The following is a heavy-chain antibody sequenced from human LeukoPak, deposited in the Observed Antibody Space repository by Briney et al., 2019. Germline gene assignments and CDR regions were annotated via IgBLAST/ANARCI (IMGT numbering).Heavy chain of an antibody. CDR2: IWYDGSNK. J-gene: IGHJ4*02. Sequence: GGSLRLSCAASGFTFSSYGMHWVRQAPGKGLEWVALIWYDGSNKYYADSVKGRFTISRDNSKNTLYLQMNSLRAEDTAVYYRARENGDYSSSFSPGYWGQGTLVTVSS. D-gene: IGHD6-13*01. CDR1: GFTFSSYG. V-gene: IGHV3-33*01. CDR3: ARENGDYSSSFSPGY.